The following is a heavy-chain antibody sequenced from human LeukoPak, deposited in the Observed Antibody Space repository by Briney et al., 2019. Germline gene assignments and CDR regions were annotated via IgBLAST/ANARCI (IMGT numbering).Heavy chain of an antibody. Sequence: GGSLRLSCAASGFTFSNYWMHWVRQAPGKGLVWVSRINSDGINTSYADSVKGRFTISRDNAKNTLSLQMNSLRAEDTAVYYCARDLGQYYDTSDNWFDPWGQGTLVTVSS. CDR3: ARDLGQYYDTSDNWFDP. D-gene: IGHD3-22*01. V-gene: IGHV3-74*01. CDR2: INSDGINT. CDR1: GFTFSNYW. J-gene: IGHJ5*02.